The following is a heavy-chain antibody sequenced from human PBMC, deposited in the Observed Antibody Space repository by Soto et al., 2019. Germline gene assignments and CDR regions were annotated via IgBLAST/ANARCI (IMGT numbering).Heavy chain of an antibody. V-gene: IGHV3-53*04. CDR2: IYSGGST. CDR1: GFTVSSNY. CDR3: ARDEDYGADY. D-gene: IGHD4-17*01. J-gene: IGHJ4*02. Sequence: EVQLVESGGGLVQPGGSLRLSCAASGFTVSSNYMSWVRQAPGKGLEWVSVIYSGGSTYYADSLKGRFTIARHNSKNTLYLQMNSLRAEDTAVYYCARDEDYGADYWGQGTLVTVSS.